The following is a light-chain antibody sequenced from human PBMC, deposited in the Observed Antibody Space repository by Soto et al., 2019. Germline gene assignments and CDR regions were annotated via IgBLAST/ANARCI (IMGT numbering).Light chain of an antibody. CDR1: ENVRNNY. CDR2: GAS. J-gene: IGKJ1*01. Sequence: EIVLTQSPGTLSLSQGERATLSCRASENVRNNYLAWYQQKPGQAPRLLISGASKRATGIPDRFSGSGSGTDFTLTINRLEPEDFAVYYCQQYSFMWTFGQGTKGDIK. V-gene: IGKV3-20*01. CDR3: QQYSFMWT.